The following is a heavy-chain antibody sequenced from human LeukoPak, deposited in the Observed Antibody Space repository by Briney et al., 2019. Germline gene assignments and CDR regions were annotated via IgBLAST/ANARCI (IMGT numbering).Heavy chain of an antibody. CDR3: ARPPLAAPDDAFDI. Sequence: PGGSPRLSCAASGFTFSSYAMHWVRQAPGKGLEWVAVLSYDGSNKYYADSVKGRFTISRDNSKNTLYLQMNSLRAEDTAVYYCARPPLAAPDDAFDIWGQGTMVTVSS. CDR1: GFTFSSYA. CDR2: LSYDGSNK. J-gene: IGHJ3*02. D-gene: IGHD6-13*01. V-gene: IGHV3-30-3*01.